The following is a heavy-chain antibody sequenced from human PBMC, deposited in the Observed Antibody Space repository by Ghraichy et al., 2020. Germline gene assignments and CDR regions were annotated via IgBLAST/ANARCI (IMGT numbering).Heavy chain of an antibody. CDR3: ARVDCSGGTCYIY. V-gene: IGHV3-72*01. CDR1: GFPFSDHY. J-gene: IGHJ4*02. Sequence: GGSLRLSCAASGFPFSDHYMDWVRQAPGKRLEWVGRARNEPHTYTTEYAASVKGRFTISRDDSRNSLYLQMNSLKPEDTAVYYCARVDCSGGTCYIYWGQGTLVTVSS. D-gene: IGHD2-15*01. CDR2: ARNEPHTYTT.